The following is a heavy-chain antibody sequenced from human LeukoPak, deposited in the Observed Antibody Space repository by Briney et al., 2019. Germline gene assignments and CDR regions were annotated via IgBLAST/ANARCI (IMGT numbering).Heavy chain of an antibody. CDR2: ISYDGSNK. D-gene: IGHD5-18*01. Sequence: PGGSLRLSCAASGFTFSSYAMHWVRQAPGKGLEWVAVISYDGSNKYYADSVKGQFTISRDNSKNTLYLQMNSLRAEDTAVYYCASAPLWAKIDYWGQGTLVTVSS. CDR3: ASAPLWAKIDY. J-gene: IGHJ4*02. V-gene: IGHV3-30-3*01. CDR1: GFTFSSYA.